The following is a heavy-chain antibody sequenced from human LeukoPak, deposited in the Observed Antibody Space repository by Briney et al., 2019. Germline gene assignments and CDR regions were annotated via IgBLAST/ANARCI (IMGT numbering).Heavy chain of an antibody. CDR3: AKESGYYGPNWFDP. V-gene: IGHV3-23*01. J-gene: IGHJ5*02. Sequence: GGSLRLSCAASGFTFSSYAMTWVRQAPGKGLEWVSGISGSGGNTYYAGSVKGRVTISRDNSRNTLYLQMNSLRAEDTAVYYCAKESGYYGPNWFDPWGQGTLVTVSS. CDR2: ISGSGGNT. CDR1: GFTFSSYA. D-gene: IGHD3-10*01.